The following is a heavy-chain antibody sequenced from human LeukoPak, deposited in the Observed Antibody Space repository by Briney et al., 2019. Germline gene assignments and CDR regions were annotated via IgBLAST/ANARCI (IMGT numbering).Heavy chain of an antibody. J-gene: IGHJ4*02. D-gene: IGHD6-19*01. CDR2: INHSGST. Sequence: SETLSLTCAVYGGSFSGYYWGWIRQPPGKGLEWIGEINHSGSTNYNPSLKSRVTISVDTSKNQFSLKLSSVTAADTAVYYCARLGGKRSGPIDYWGQGTLVTVSS. CDR1: GGSFSGYY. V-gene: IGHV4-34*01. CDR3: ARLGGKRSGPIDY.